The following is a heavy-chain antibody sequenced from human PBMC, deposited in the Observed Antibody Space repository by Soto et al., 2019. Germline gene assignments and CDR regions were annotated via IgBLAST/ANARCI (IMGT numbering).Heavy chain of an antibody. CDR3: ATVRWELHDAFDI. CDR2: IYHSGMT. V-gene: IGHV4-31*03. J-gene: IGHJ3*02. D-gene: IGHD1-26*01. CDR1: GGSISTGGYY. Sequence: QVQLQESGPGLVKSSQTLSLTCTVSGGSISTGGYYWSWIRQRPGRGLEWIGYIYHSGMTFSNPSLQSRVAISIDTSQTQFSLKLSSVPAADTAVYYCATVRWELHDAFDIWGHGTMVSVSS.